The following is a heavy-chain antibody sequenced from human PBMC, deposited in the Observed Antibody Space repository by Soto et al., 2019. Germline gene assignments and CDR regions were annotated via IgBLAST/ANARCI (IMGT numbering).Heavy chain of an antibody. CDR1: GFTFNKYW. J-gene: IGHJ6*02. Sequence: GSLRLSCVASGFTFNKYWMHWVRQAPGKGLEWVANINQNGRGKYYVDSVKGRFTISRDNAKELLYLQMNSLRDEDTAVYYCAREPTTAVVNYGMDVWGQETTVTVSS. CDR2: INQNGRGK. D-gene: IGHD6-13*01. CDR3: AREPTTAVVNYGMDV. V-gene: IGHV3-7*01.